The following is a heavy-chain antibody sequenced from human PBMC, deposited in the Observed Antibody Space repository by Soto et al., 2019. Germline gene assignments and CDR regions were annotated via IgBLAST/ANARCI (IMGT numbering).Heavy chain of an antibody. Sequence: EVQLVESGGGLVQPGGSLRLSCVASGFTFSTYWMHWVRHAPGKGLVWVSRIKTDGSITNYADSVKGRFTTSRDNTKHTVYLEMSSLRGEDTAVYYCTTLVVPGAPLTYWVQGTLVTVSS. CDR2: IKTDGSIT. V-gene: IGHV3-74*01. CDR3: TTLVVPGAPLTY. D-gene: IGHD2-2*01. CDR1: GFTFSTYW. J-gene: IGHJ4*02.